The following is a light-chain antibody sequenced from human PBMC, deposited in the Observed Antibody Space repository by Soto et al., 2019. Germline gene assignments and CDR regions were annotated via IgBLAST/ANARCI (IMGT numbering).Light chain of an antibody. V-gene: IGKV3-11*01. J-gene: IGKJ5*01. CDR2: DAS. CDR3: QQRSNWPIT. CDR1: QSVRNN. Sequence: DIVITQSPATLSVSPGERATLSCRASQSVRNNLAWYQQKPGQAPRLLIYDASNRATGIPARFSGSGSGTDFTLTISSLEPEDFAVYYCQQRSNWPITFGQGTRLEI.